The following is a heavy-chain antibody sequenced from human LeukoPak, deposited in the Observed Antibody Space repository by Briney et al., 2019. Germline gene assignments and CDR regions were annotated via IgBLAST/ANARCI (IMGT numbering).Heavy chain of an antibody. CDR1: GFTFSSYA. D-gene: IGHD6-13*01. Sequence: GGSLRLSCAASGFTFSSYAMHWVRQAPGKGLEYVSAISSNGGSTYYANSVKGRFTISRDNSKNTPYLQMGSLRAEDMAVYYCARGTPESGYSSSYFDYWGQGTLVTVSS. CDR2: ISSNGGST. J-gene: IGHJ4*02. CDR3: ARGTPESGYSSSYFDY. V-gene: IGHV3-64*01.